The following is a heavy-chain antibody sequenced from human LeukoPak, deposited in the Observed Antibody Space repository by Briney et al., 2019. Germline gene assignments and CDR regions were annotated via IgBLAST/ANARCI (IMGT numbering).Heavy chain of an antibody. V-gene: IGHV1-46*01. D-gene: IGHD6-19*01. CDR1: GYTFTSYY. CDR3: ARVSIAVAGTRSSGYFQH. Sequence: ASVKVSCKASGYTFTSYYMHWVRQAPGQGLGWMGIINRSGGSTSYAQKFQGRVTMTRDTSTSTVYMELSSLRSEDTAVYYCARVSIAVAGTRSSGYFQHWGQGTLVTVSS. CDR2: INRSGGST. J-gene: IGHJ1*01.